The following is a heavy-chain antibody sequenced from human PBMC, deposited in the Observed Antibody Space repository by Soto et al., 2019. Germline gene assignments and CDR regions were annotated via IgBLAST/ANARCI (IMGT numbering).Heavy chain of an antibody. CDR2: INHSGST. D-gene: IGHD3-16*01. Sequence: SETLSLTCAVYGGSFGGFYWSWIRQPPGKGLEWIGEINHSGSTNYNPSLKSRVTISVDTSKNQFSLKLSSVTAADTAVYYCARRRYDYVWGLDYWGQGTLVTVSS. CDR1: GGSFGGFY. V-gene: IGHV4-34*01. J-gene: IGHJ4*02. CDR3: ARRRYDYVWGLDY.